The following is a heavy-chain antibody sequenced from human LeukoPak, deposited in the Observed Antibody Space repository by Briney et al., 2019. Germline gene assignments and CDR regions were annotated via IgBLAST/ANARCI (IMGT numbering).Heavy chain of an antibody. V-gene: IGHV4-39*01. CDR1: GGSISSSSYY. Sequence: SETLSLTCTDSGGSISSSSYYWGWIRQPPGKGLEWIGSIYYSGSTSYNPSLKSRVTISVDTSKNQFSLKLGSVTAADTAVYYCARNASDSGTSYFDYWGQGTLVTVSS. CDR3: ARNASDSGTSYFDY. CDR2: IYYSGST. J-gene: IGHJ4*02. D-gene: IGHD1-26*01.